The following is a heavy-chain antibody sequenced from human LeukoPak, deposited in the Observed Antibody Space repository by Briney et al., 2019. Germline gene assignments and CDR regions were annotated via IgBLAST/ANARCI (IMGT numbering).Heavy chain of an antibody. CDR1: GGSISSSFYY. CDR2: IYYSGNT. D-gene: IGHD6-13*01. J-gene: IGHJ4*02. Sequence: SETLSLTCTVSGGSISSSFYYWGWIRQPPGKGLECIGSIYYSGNTFYNPSLKSRVTISVDTSKNQFSLKLSSVTAADTAVYYCARSEGIAAAAPFDYWGQGTLVTVSS. CDR3: ARSEGIAAAAPFDY. V-gene: IGHV4-39*07.